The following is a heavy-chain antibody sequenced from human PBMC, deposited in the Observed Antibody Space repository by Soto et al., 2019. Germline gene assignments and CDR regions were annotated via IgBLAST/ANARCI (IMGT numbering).Heavy chain of an antibody. V-gene: IGHV3-21*01. J-gene: IGHJ6*02. CDR1: GFTFSSYS. Sequence: GGSLRLSCAASGFTFSSYSMNWVRQAPGKGLEWVSSISSSSSYIYYADSVKGRFTISRDNAKNSLYLQMNSLRAEDTAVYYCARDREMATDYYYYGMDVWGQGTTVTVSS. CDR3: ARDREMATDYYYYGMDV. D-gene: IGHD5-12*01. CDR2: ISSSSSYI.